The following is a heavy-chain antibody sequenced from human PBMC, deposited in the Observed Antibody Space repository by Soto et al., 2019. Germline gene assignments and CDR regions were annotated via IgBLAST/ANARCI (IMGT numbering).Heavy chain of an antibody. D-gene: IGHD3-10*01. Sequence: SETLSLTCAVYGGSFSGYYWSWIRQPPGKGLEWIGEINHSGSTNYNPSLKSRVTISVDTSKNQFSLKLSSVTAADTAVYYCASLAGRYGSGSYYNVRYYYGIDVWGQGTTVTVSS. CDR3: ASLAGRYGSGSYYNVRYYYGIDV. CDR2: INHSGST. V-gene: IGHV4-34*01. CDR1: GGSFSGYY. J-gene: IGHJ6*02.